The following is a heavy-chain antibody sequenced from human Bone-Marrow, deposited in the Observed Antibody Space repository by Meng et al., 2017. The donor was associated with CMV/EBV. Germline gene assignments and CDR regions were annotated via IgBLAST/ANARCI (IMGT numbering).Heavy chain of an antibody. J-gene: IGHJ4*02. CDR3: TRDQDF. CDR1: GFIFADYA. CDR2: VRSEAFGGTT. Sequence: GGSLRLSCKTSGFIFADYAMSWVRQAPGKGLEWVGFVRSEAFGGTTEYAASVKGRFTVSRDDSRGLAYLQMNNLKTEDTAVYYCTRDQDFWGQGTLATVSS. V-gene: IGHV3-49*04.